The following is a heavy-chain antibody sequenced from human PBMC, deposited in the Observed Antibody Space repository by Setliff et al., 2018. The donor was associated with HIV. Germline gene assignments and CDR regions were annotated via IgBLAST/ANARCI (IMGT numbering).Heavy chain of an antibody. Sequence: SETLSLTCTVSAGSISGSSDYWGWIRQPPGKGLEWIGSIFYTGSTYYNPSLKGRVTVSVDTSINQFSLKLSPVTAADTSVYYCARHSSSGYLPYYFDYWGQGTLVTVS. V-gene: IGHV4-39*01. D-gene: IGHD3-3*01. CDR2: IFYTGST. CDR1: AGSISGSSDY. J-gene: IGHJ4*02. CDR3: ARHSSSGYLPYYFDY.